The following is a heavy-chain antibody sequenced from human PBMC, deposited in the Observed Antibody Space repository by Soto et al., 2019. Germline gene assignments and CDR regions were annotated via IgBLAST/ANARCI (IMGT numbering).Heavy chain of an antibody. CDR3: ARGDSNLPLGY. Sequence: QVQLQESGPGLVKPSGTLSLTCAVSGGSISSSNWWSWVRQPPGKGLEWIGDIYHSGSTNYNPSLKSRITTSVDTSKHQFSLQLSSVTAADTAVYYCARGDSNLPLGYWGQGTLVTVSS. J-gene: IGHJ4*02. V-gene: IGHV4-4*02. CDR1: GGSISSSNW. CDR2: IYHSGST.